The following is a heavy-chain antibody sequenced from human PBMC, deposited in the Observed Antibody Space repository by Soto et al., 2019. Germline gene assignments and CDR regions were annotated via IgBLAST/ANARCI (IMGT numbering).Heavy chain of an antibody. J-gene: IGHJ5*02. Sequence: ASVKVSCKASGYTFTSYGISWVRQAPGQGLEWMGWISAYNGNTNYAQKLQGRVTMTTDTSTSTAYMELRSLRSDDTAVYYCAIAMIPRGWFDPWGQGTLVTVSS. D-gene: IGHD3-22*01. V-gene: IGHV1-18*04. CDR2: ISAYNGNT. CDR3: AIAMIPRGWFDP. CDR1: GYTFTSYG.